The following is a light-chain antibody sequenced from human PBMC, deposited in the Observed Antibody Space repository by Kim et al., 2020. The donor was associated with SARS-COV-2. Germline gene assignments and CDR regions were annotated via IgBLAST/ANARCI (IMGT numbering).Light chain of an antibody. CDR3: EQYGTSLRT. CDR1: QSVTSSY. Sequence: EIVLTQSPGTLSLSPGERATLSCRASQSVTSSYLAWYQQKPGQPPRLLIYGASNRATGIPDRFSGSGSGTDFTLTISRLESEDLAVYYGEQYGTSLRTFGQGTKVDIK. J-gene: IGKJ1*01. CDR2: GAS. V-gene: IGKV3-20*01.